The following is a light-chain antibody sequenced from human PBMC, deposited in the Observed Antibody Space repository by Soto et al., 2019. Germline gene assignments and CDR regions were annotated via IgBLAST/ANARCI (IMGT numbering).Light chain of an antibody. CDR1: QSIGSN. J-gene: IGKJ1*01. V-gene: IGKV3-15*01. CDR3: QQYDEWPWT. CDR2: GAS. Sequence: ELVMTQSPATLSVSPGERATLSCRASQSIGSNLAWYQQRPGQAPRLLIYGASTRATGIPARFSGSESGTEFTLTISSLRSEDFAVYSCQQYDEWPWTFGQGTKVDI.